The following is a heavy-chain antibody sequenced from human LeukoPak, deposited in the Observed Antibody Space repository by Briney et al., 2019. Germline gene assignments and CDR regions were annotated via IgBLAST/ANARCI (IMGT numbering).Heavy chain of an antibody. CDR1: DGSITRSSYY. Sequence: SETLSLTCTVSDGSITRSSYYWGWIRQTPGEGLDWIGSIYYSGITYYNPPLQGRVTMSVDTSKNQFSLKLNSVTVADTAVYYCARLRVTTGFDYWDQGIPVTVSS. CDR3: ARLRVTTGFDY. J-gene: IGHJ4*02. V-gene: IGHV4-39*01. D-gene: IGHD2-21*02. CDR2: IYYSGIT.